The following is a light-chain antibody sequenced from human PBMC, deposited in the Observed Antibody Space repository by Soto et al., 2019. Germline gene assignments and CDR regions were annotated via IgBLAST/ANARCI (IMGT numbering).Light chain of an antibody. Sequence: AIQMTQSPSSLSASVGDRVTITCRASQDIRNDLGWYQQKPGKAPNLLIYAASTLQIGVASRFSGSGSGTDFTLTLSSLQPEDFATYYCLQGYNFPHTFGPGTKVDIK. CDR3: LQGYNFPHT. J-gene: IGKJ3*01. CDR2: AAS. CDR1: QDIRND. V-gene: IGKV1-6*01.